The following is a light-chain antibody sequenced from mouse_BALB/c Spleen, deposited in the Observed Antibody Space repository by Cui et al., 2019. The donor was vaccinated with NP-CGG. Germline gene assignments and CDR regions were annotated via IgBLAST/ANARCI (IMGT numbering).Light chain of an antibody. V-gene: IGLV1*01. Sequence: QAVLPQESALTTSPGETVTLTCRSSTGAVTTSNYANWVQEKPDHVVTGLIGGTNNRAPGVPARFSGSLIGDKAALTITGAQTEDEAIYFCALWYSNHWVFGGGTKLTVL. CDR3: ALWYSNHWV. J-gene: IGLJ1*01. CDR2: GTN. CDR1: TGAVTTSNY.